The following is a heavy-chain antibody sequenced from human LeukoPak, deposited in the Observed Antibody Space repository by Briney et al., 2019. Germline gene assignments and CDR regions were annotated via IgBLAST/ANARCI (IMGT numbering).Heavy chain of an antibody. CDR1: GGSCDDYY. Sequence: SETLSLTCDLSGGSCDDYYCSWIRQPPGKGLEWIGEIHPHGIFYYNSSLMSRVTISIDTSKSQFSLRLTSVTAADTAFYYCARGRDRSKAGDHWGQGSLVTVSS. CDR2: IHPHGIF. J-gene: IGHJ5*02. CDR3: ARGRDRSKAGDH. D-gene: IGHD5-24*01. V-gene: IGHV4-34*01.